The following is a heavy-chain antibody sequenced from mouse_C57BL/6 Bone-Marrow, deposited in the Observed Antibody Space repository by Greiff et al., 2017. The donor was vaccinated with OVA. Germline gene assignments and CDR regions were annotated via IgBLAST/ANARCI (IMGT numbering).Heavy chain of an antibody. CDR2: ISSGGSYT. J-gene: IGHJ1*03. V-gene: IGHV5-6*02. D-gene: IGHD1-1*01. CDR1: GFTFSSYG. Sequence: DVMLVESGGDLVKPGGSLKLSRAASGFTFSSYGMSWVRQTPDKRLEWVATISSGGSYTYYPDSVKGRFTISRDNAKNTLYLQMSSLKSEDTAMYYCARHVYYYGSSWWYFDVWGTGTTVTVSS. CDR3: ARHVYYYGSSWWYFDV.